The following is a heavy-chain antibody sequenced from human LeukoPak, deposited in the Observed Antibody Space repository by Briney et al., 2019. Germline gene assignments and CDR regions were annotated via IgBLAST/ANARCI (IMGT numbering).Heavy chain of an antibody. D-gene: IGHD4-23*01. CDR2: IYYSGST. J-gene: IGHJ4*02. V-gene: IGHV4-39*07. CDR3: ARDGTNDYGGFD. Sequence: KPSETLSLTCTVSGGSISSSSYYWGWIRQPPGKGLEWIGSIYYSGSTYYNPSLKSRVTISVDTSKNQFSLKLSSVTAADTAVYYCARDGTNDYGGFDWGQGTLVTVSS. CDR1: GGSISSSSYY.